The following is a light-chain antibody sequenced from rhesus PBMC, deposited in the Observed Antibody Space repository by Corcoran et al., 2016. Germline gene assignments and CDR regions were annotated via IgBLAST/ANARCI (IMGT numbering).Light chain of an antibody. CDR1: HSVSTY. V-gene: IGKV3-53*02. Sequence: QVILTQSPATLSLSPGERATLSCRASHSVSTYLAWYQQKPGQAPQLLIYDAASRATGIPDRFSGRGSGTEFTLTISSLEPEDFAVYYCQKYSTSPRTFGQGTKVEIK. J-gene: IGKJ1*01. CDR3: QKYSTSPRT. CDR2: DAA.